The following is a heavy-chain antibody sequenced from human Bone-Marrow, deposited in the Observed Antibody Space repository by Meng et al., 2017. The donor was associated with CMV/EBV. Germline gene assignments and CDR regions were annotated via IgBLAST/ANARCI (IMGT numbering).Heavy chain of an antibody. CDR1: GFTFSSHN. D-gene: IGHD3-10*01. Sequence: GGSLRLACAASGFTFSSHNMNWIGQAPGEGLEWVAVMSHDRILGTFKYHADSVQGRFSISRDNSMNTLSLQMNSLRPEDTALYYCAREGPVRGQGAFDIWGQGTMVTVSS. V-gene: IGHV3-30*04. CDR2: MSHDRILGTFK. J-gene: IGHJ3*02. CDR3: AREGPVRGQGAFDI.